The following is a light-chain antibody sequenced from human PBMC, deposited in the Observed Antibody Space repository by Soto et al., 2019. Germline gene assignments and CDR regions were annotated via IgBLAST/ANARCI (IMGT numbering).Light chain of an antibody. CDR1: QSVTSSY. V-gene: IGKV3-20*01. CDR2: SAS. Sequence: EIVLTQSPGTLSLSPGERATLACRASQSVTSSYLAWYQQKPGQAPRLLIYSASSRATGIPDRFSGSGSGTDFTLTLSRLEPEDFAVYYCQQYGSSPPTFGQGTKVEIK. J-gene: IGKJ1*01. CDR3: QQYGSSPPT.